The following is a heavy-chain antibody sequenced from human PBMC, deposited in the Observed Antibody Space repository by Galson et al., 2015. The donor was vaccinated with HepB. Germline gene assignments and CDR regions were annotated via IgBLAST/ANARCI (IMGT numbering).Heavy chain of an antibody. CDR3: ARDQAPYYDSSGYYYGDYYYYGMDV. Sequence: SVKVSCKASGGTFSSYAISWVRQAPGQGLEWMGGIIPIFGTANYAQKFQGRVTITADESTSTAYMELSSLRSEDTAVYYCARDQAPYYDSSGYYYGDYYYYGMDVWGQGTTVTVSS. V-gene: IGHV1-69*13. CDR1: GGTFSSYA. D-gene: IGHD3-22*01. J-gene: IGHJ6*02. CDR2: IIPIFGTA.